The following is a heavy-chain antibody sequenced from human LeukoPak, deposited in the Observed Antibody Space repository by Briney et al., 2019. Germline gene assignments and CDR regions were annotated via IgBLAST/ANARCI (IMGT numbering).Heavy chain of an antibody. CDR3: ARGIHYYDTSGYLGEDAFDI. CDR2: INAGNGNT. V-gene: IGHV1-3*03. D-gene: IGHD3-22*01. CDR1: GYTFTSYA. J-gene: IGHJ3*02. Sequence: GASVKVSCKDSGYTFTSYAMHWVRQTPGQRLEWMGWINAGNGNTKYSQEFQGRVTITRDTSASTAYMELSSLRSEDMAVYYCARGIHYYDTSGYLGEDAFDIWGQGTMVTVSS.